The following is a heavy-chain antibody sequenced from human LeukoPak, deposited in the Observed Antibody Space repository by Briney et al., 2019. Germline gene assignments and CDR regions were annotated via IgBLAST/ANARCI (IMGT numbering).Heavy chain of an antibody. Sequence: PGGSLRLSCAASGFTFSDYYMSWIRQAPGKGLEWVSYISSSGSTIYYADSVKGRFTISRDNAKNSLYLQMNSLRAEDTAVYYCARRNSSGWFYYYGMDVWGQGTTVTVSS. CDR2: ISSSGSTI. CDR3: ARRNSSGWFYYYGMDV. J-gene: IGHJ6*02. CDR1: GFTFSDYY. D-gene: IGHD6-19*01. V-gene: IGHV3-11*01.